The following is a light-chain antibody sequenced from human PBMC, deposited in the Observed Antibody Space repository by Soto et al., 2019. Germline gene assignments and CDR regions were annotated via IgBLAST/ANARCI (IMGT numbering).Light chain of an antibody. CDR3: SSYTSSYTLPYI. Sequence: QSALTQPPSASGSLGQSVTISCTGTSRDVGGYDYVSWYQQHPGKAPKLMIYEVSDRPLGVSNRFSGSKSGNTASLTISGLQAEDEADYYCSSYTSSYTLPYIFGTGTKLTVL. V-gene: IGLV2-14*01. CDR2: EVS. J-gene: IGLJ1*01. CDR1: SRDVGGYDY.